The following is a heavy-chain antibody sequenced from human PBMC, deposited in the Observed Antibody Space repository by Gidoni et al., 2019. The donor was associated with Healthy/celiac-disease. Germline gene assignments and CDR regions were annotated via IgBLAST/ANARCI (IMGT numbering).Heavy chain of an antibody. CDR3: ARSRGRDYGGNSCLFDY. J-gene: IGHJ4*02. CDR1: GFPFSSYS. Sequence: EVQLVESGGGLVQPGGSLRLSCAASGFPFSSYSMNWVRQAPGKGLEWVSYISSSSSTIYYADSVKGRFTISRDNAKNSLYLQMNSLRDEDTAVYYCARSRGRDYGGNSCLFDYWGQGTLVTVSS. D-gene: IGHD4-17*01. V-gene: IGHV3-48*02. CDR2: ISSSSSTI.